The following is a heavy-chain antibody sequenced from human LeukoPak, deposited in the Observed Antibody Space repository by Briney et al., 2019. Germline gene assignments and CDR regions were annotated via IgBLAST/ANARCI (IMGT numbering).Heavy chain of an antibody. V-gene: IGHV3-21*01. CDR2: ISSSSSYI. CDR1: GFTFSNYS. CDR3: ARSGGCSSTSCSPNFDY. D-gene: IGHD2-2*01. J-gene: IGHJ4*02. Sequence: GGSLRLSCAASGFTFSNYSMNWVRQAPGKGLEWVSSISSSSSYIYYADSVKGRFTISRDNAKNSLYLQMNSLRAEDTAVYYCARSGGCSSTSCSPNFDYCGQGTLVTVSS.